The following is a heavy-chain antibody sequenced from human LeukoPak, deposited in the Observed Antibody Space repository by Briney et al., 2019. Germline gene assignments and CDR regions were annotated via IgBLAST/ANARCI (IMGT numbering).Heavy chain of an antibody. CDR2: ISSSSSYT. Sequence: PGGSLRLSCVASGFTFSDYYMSWIRQAPGKGLEWVSYISSSSSYTNYADSVKGRFTISRDNAKNSLYLQMNSLRAEDTAVYYCARTRRYCSSTSCYGPHYFDYWGQGTLVTVSS. CDR3: ARTRRYCSSTSCYGPHYFDY. J-gene: IGHJ4*02. V-gene: IGHV3-11*03. CDR1: GFTFSDYY. D-gene: IGHD2-2*01.